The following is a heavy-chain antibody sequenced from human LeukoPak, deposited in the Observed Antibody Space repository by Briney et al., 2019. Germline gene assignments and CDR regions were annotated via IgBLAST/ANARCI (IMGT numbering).Heavy chain of an antibody. D-gene: IGHD6-13*01. CDR1: GFTFSSYA. Sequence: PGGSLRPSCAASGFTFSSYAMSWVRQAPGKGLEWVSAISGSGSTIYYADSVKGRFTISRDNAKNSLYLQMNSLRAEDTAVYYCARGPDSSSWYFYYYYMDVWGKGTTVTVSS. CDR3: ARGPDSSSWYFYYYYMDV. J-gene: IGHJ6*03. V-gene: IGHV3-23*01. CDR2: ISGSGSTI.